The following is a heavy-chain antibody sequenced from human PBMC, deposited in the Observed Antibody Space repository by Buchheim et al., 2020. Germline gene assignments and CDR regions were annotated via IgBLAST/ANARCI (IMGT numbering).Heavy chain of an antibody. CDR1: GFTFSSYW. CDR2: ISGDGSDT. Sequence: EVQLVESGGGLVQPGGSLRLSCAASGFTFSSYWMHWVRQAPGKGLVWVSRISGDGSDTSYADSVKGRFTISRDNAKNTVFLKMNYLRAEDTALYYCARDREAVPLGFDSWGQGTL. D-gene: IGHD2-15*01. V-gene: IGHV3-74*01. CDR3: ARDREAVPLGFDS. J-gene: IGHJ4*02.